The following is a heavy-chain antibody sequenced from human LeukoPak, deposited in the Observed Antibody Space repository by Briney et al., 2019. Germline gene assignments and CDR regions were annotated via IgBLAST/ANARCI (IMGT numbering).Heavy chain of an antibody. J-gene: IGHJ4*02. Sequence: ASVKVSCKASGYTFTSYGISWVRQAPGQGLEWMGWISAYNGNTNYAQKLQGRVTMTTDTSTSTAYMELRSLRSDDTAVYYCARSAGGYCTNGVCPTEIDYWGQGTLVTVSS. CDR1: GYTFTSYG. CDR2: ISAYNGNT. CDR3: ARSAGGYCTNGVCPTEIDY. V-gene: IGHV1-18*01. D-gene: IGHD2-8*01.